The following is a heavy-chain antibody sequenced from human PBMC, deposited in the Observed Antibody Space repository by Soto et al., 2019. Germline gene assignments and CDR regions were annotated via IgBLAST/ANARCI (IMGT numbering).Heavy chain of an antibody. V-gene: IGHV4-30-4*02. CDR3: DGDPRCTSCTPGYYYYDMDV. D-gene: IGHD2-2*01. CDR1: GGSISSGYCY. Sequence: PSDTLSLTCTVSGGSISSGYCYWSWIRQPPGKGLEWIGYIYYSGTTYYDPSLMSRLTISLDTSKNQFSLKLTSVTASDAAVYYGDGDPRCTSCTPGYYYYDMDVCGLGTTVTLCS. J-gene: IGHJ6*02. CDR2: IYYSGTT.